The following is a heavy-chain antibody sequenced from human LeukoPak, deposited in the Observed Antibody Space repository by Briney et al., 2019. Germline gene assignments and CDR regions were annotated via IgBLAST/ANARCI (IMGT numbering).Heavy chain of an antibody. CDR2: INAGNGNT. Sequence: ASVKVSCKASGYTSTSYAMHWVRQAPGQRLEWMGWINAGNGNTKYSQKFQGRVTITRDTSASTAYMELSSLRSEDTAVYYCAREGLFRGVIDYWGQGTLVTVSS. V-gene: IGHV1-3*01. CDR1: GYTSTSYA. CDR3: AREGLFRGVIDY. D-gene: IGHD3-10*01. J-gene: IGHJ4*02.